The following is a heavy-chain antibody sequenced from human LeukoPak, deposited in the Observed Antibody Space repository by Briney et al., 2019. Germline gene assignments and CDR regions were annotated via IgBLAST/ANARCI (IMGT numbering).Heavy chain of an antibody. V-gene: IGHV3-7*01. Sequence: QTGGSLRLSCAASGFTFSSDWMSWVRQAPGKGLEWVANIKQDGSEKYYVDSVKGRFTISRDNAKNSLYLQMNSLRAEDTAVYYCARDTGRAAAGTRSGFYYYGMDVWGQGTTVTVSS. J-gene: IGHJ6*02. CDR3: ARDTGRAAAGTRSGFYYYGMDV. CDR2: IKQDGSEK. CDR1: GFTFSSDW. D-gene: IGHD6-13*01.